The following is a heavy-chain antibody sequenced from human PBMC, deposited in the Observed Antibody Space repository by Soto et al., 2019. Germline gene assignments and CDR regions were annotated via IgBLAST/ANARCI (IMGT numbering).Heavy chain of an antibody. V-gene: IGHV4-59*01. J-gene: IGHJ5*02. D-gene: IGHD3-22*01. CDR2: IYYSGIT. CDR1: GGSISSYY. CDR3: ARVAGYYDSSGYHNWFDP. Sequence: SETLSLTCTVSGGSISSYYLSWVRQPPGKGLEWIGYIYYSGITNYNPSLKSRVTISVDTSKNQFSLKLSSVTAADTAVYYCARVAGYYDSSGYHNWFDPWGQGTLVTVSS.